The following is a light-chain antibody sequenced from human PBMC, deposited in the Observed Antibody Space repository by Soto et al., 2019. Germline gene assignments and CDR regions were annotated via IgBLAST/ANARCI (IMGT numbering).Light chain of an antibody. CDR3: SSYTSSVTLV. V-gene: IGLV2-14*01. Sequence: QSALTQPASVSGSPGQSITISCTGTSSDVGGYNFVSWYQQHPGKAPKLVIFEVSNRPSGVSYRFSGSKSGNTASLTISGLQADDEAEDYCSSYTSSVTLVFGGGTKVTVL. J-gene: IGLJ2*01. CDR2: EVS. CDR1: SSDVGGYNF.